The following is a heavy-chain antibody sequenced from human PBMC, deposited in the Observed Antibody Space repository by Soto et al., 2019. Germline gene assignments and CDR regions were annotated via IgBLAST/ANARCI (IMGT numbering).Heavy chain of an antibody. V-gene: IGHV2-5*02. D-gene: IGHD3-16*01. CDR2: IYWDDNK. J-gene: IGHJ3*01. CDR3: AHRRLRPAARDDTYDL. CDR1: GFSLTTNGVG. Sequence: QITLKESGPTLVKPTQTLTLTCTFSGFSLTTNGVGVGWIRQTPGKAPEWLALIYWDDNKVYRPSLKSRLTITKDTSKNQVVLTVTNMDPEDTATYYCAHRRLRPAARDDTYDLWGQGTKVIVS.